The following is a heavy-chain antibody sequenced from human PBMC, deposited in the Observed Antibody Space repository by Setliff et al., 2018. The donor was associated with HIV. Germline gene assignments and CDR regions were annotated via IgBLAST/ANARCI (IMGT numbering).Heavy chain of an antibody. CDR1: GGSISSGGYY. Sequence: PSETLSLTCTVSGGSISSGGYYWSWIRQHPGKGLEWIGYIYYSGSTYCNPSLKSRVTISVDTSKNQFSLKLSSVTAADTAVYYCARDQTSNGDFDYWGQGTLVTVSS. CDR3: ARDQTSNGDFDY. V-gene: IGHV4-31*03. D-gene: IGHD4-17*01. J-gene: IGHJ4*02. CDR2: IYYSGST.